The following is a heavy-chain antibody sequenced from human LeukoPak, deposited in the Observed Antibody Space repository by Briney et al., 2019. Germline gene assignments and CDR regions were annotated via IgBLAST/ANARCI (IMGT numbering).Heavy chain of an antibody. D-gene: IGHD2-15*01. Sequence: SETLSLTCAVYGGSFSGYCWSWIRQPPGKGLEWIGEINHSGSTNYNPSLKSRVTISVDTSKNQFSLKLSSVTAADTAVYYCARLKDVVVVAATHDYYYYGMDVWGQGTTVTVSS. CDR2: INHSGST. J-gene: IGHJ6*02. V-gene: IGHV4-34*01. CDR1: GGSFSGYC. CDR3: ARLKDVVVVAATHDYYYYGMDV.